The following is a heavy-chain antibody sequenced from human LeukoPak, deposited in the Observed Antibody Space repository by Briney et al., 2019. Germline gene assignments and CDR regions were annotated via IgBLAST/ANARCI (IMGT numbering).Heavy chain of an antibody. Sequence: PGGSLRLSCAASILTFNADVMGWVRQAPGKGLECISAISGSGGRTYYADAVKGRFAISRDNSRNTLYLQTNSLRLEDTAIYYCARVSGRIQIWPQPFGDGMDVWGQGTTVTVSS. CDR2: ISGSGGRT. CDR1: ILTFNADV. V-gene: IGHV3-23*01. J-gene: IGHJ6*02. CDR3: ARVSGRIQIWPQPFGDGMDV. D-gene: IGHD5-18*01.